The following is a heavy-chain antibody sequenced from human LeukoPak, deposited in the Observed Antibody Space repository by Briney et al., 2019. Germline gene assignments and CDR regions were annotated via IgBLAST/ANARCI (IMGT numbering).Heavy chain of an antibody. Sequence: PSETLSLTCTVSVGSISSYYWSWIRQPPGKGLEWIGYIYYSGSTNYNPSLKSRVTISVDKSKNQFSLKLSSVTAADTAVYYCARDPSGYYDSSGLAFDIWGQGTMVTVSS. D-gene: IGHD3-22*01. CDR1: VGSISSYY. CDR2: IYYSGST. CDR3: ARDPSGYYDSSGLAFDI. J-gene: IGHJ3*02. V-gene: IGHV4-59*01.